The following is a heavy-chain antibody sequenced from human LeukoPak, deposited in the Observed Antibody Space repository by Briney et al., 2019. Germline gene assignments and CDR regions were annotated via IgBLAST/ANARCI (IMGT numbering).Heavy chain of an antibody. CDR3: ARDRGLDP. D-gene: IGHD3-22*01. J-gene: IGHJ5*02. Sequence: LEWVSVNYSGGSTYYADSVRSRFTISRDKSKNTLYLQMNSLRAEDTAVYYCARDRGLDPWGQGTLVTVTS. CDR2: NYSGGST. V-gene: IGHV3-53*01.